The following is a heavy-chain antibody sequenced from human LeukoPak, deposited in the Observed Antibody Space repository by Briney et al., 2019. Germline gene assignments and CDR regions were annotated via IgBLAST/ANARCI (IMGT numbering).Heavy chain of an antibody. V-gene: IGHV5-51*01. CDR1: GYTLTNNW. Sequence: GESLKISCKISGYTLTNNWIGWVRQVPGKGLEWMGIIYPGDSDTRYSPSFQGRVTISADKSISTAYLQWSSLKASDTAMYYCARHPTVKGITMIRGVYSYYYMDVWGKGTTVTVSS. CDR3: ARHPTVKGITMIRGVYSYYYMDV. D-gene: IGHD3-10*01. J-gene: IGHJ6*03. CDR2: IYPGDSDT.